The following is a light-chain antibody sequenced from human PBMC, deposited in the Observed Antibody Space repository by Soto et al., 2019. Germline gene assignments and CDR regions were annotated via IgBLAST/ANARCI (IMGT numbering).Light chain of an antibody. CDR3: ASYRLSSTPYV. CDR1: SSDVGGYNY. J-gene: IGLJ1*01. Sequence: QSALTQPASVSGSPGQSITISCTGTSSDVGGYNYVSWYQQHPGKAPKLMIYGVTNRPSGISNRFSGSKSGNTSSLTISGLQPDDEADYYSASYRLSSTPYVFGTGTKPTVL. CDR2: GVT. V-gene: IGLV2-14*01.